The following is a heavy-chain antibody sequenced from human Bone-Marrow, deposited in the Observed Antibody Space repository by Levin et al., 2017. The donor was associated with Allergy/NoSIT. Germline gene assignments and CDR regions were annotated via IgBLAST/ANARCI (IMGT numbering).Heavy chain of an antibody. CDR2: VHHSGGT. D-gene: IGHD3-16*01. CDR3: ARGRRSIVIGGVISRCSFDP. CDR1: RGSFSGYY. Sequence: SETLSLTCAVDRGSFSGYYWSWIRQAPGKGLEWIGDVHHSGGTEYNPSLKSRLTLSVDTPKKQFTLKLNSVTAADSAVYYCARGRRSIVIGGVISRCSFDPWGQGTLVTVSS. J-gene: IGHJ5*02. V-gene: IGHV4-34*01.